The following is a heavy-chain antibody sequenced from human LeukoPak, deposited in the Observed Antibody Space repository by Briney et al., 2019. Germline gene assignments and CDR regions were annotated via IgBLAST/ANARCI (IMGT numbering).Heavy chain of an antibody. CDR1: GFTLDDYG. CDR2: INWNGGST. J-gene: IGHJ6*03. CDR3: AREASSGWYRSVAIRYYMDV. V-gene: IGHV3-20*04. D-gene: IGHD6-19*01. Sequence: GGSLRLSCAASGFTLDDYGMNWVRQVPGKGLEWVSGINWNGGSTGYADSVKGRFTISRDNAKNSLYLQMNSLRAEDTALYYCAREASSGWYRSVAIRYYMDVWGKGTTVTVSS.